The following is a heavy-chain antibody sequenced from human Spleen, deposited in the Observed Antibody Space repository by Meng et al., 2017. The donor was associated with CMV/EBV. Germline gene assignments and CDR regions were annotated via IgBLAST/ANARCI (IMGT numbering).Heavy chain of an antibody. CDR2: IYYSGST. V-gene: IGHV4-30-4*08. D-gene: IGHD3-22*01. Sequence: LRLSCTVSGGSISSGDYYWSWIRQPPGKGLEWIGYIYYSGSTYYNPSLKSRVTISVDTSKNQFSLKLSSVTAADTAVYYCARIVVVINGLDYWGQGTLVTVSS. CDR3: ARIVVVINGLDY. CDR1: GGSISSGDYY. J-gene: IGHJ4*02.